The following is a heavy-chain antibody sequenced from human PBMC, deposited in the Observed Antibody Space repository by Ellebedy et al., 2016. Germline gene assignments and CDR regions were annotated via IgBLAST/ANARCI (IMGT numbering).Heavy chain of an antibody. V-gene: IGHV4-59*02. Sequence: SETLSLTCTVSGGSVSRDYWSWIRQPPGKGLEWIGYISFSGFSKYNHSLKSRVTISGDTSTSEFSMNLSSVTAADTAVYYCARLPSGNIFGYFDYWGQGILVTVSS. CDR1: GGSVSRDY. CDR3: ARLPSGNIFGYFDY. D-gene: IGHD5-18*01. CDR2: ISFSGFS. J-gene: IGHJ4*02.